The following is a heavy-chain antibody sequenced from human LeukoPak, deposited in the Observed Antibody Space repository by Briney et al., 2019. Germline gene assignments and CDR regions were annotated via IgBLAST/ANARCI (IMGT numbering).Heavy chain of an antibody. CDR1: GYTFTGYY. D-gene: IGHD3-22*01. J-gene: IGHJ4*02. V-gene: IGHV1-2*02. Sequence: ASVKVSRKASGYTFTGYYMHWVRQAPGQGLEWMGWINPNSGGTNYAQKFQGRVTMTRDTSISTAYMELSRLRSDDTAVYYCARVGYYDSLIDYWGQGTLVTVSS. CDR2: INPNSGGT. CDR3: ARVGYYDSLIDY.